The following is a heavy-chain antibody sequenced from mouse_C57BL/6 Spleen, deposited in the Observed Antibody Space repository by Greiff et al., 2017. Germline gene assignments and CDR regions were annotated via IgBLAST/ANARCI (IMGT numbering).Heavy chain of an antibody. CDR3: VRHGGGMDY. CDR1: GFSFNTYA. J-gene: IGHJ4*01. V-gene: IGHV10-1*01. CDR2: IRSKSNNYAT. Sequence: EVKLMESGGGLVQPKGSLKLSCAASGFSFNTYAMNWVRQAPGKGLEWVARIRSKSNNYATYYADSVKDRFTISRDDSESMLYLQMNNLKTEDTAMYYCVRHGGGMDYWGQGTSVTVSS.